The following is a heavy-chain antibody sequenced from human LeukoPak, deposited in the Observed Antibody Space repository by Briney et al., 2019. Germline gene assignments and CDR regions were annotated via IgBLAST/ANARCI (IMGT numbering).Heavy chain of an antibody. D-gene: IGHD6-19*01. Sequence: GGSLRLSCAASGFTFSSYGMHWVRQAPGKGLEWVAVVSYDGTNKYYADSVKGRFTISRDISKNTLYLQMNSLRAEDTAVYYCAKPRSGWTYYYYGMGVWDQGTTVTVSS. J-gene: IGHJ6*02. CDR2: VSYDGTNK. V-gene: IGHV3-30*18. CDR3: AKPRSGWTYYYYGMGV. CDR1: GFTFSSYG.